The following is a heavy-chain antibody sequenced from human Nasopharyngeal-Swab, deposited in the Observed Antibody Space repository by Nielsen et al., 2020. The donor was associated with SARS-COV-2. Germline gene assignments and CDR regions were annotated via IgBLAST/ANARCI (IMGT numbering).Heavy chain of an antibody. CDR3: ARRGVVVRGGYYFDY. V-gene: IGHV4-39*01. Sequence: RQAPGKGLEWIGSIYYSGSTYYNPSLKSRVTISVDTSKNQFSLKLSSVTAADTAVYYCARRGVVVRGGYYFDYWGQGTLVTVSS. CDR2: IYYSGST. J-gene: IGHJ4*02. D-gene: IGHD2-15*01.